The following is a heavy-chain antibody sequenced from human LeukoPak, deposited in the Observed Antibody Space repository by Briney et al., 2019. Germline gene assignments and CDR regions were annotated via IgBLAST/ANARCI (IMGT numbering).Heavy chain of an antibody. CDR2: MNPNSGNT. CDR3: AGDKSSSWYVYYYYGMDV. Sequence: ASLKVSCKASGYTFTSYYINWVRQATGQGLEWIGWMNPNSGNTGYAQKFQGRVTMTRNTSISTAYMELSSLRSEDTAVYYCAGDKSSSWYVYYYYGMDVWGQGTTVTVSS. D-gene: IGHD6-13*01. V-gene: IGHV1-8*01. J-gene: IGHJ6*02. CDR1: GYTFTSYY.